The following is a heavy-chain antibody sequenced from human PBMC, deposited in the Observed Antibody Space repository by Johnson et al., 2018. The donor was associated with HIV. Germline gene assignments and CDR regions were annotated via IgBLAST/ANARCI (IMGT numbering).Heavy chain of an antibody. J-gene: IGHJ3*02. D-gene: IGHD3-16*01. CDR3: TKMGALGAFDI. Sequence: QVQLVESGGGVVQPGGSLRLSCAASGFTFSSYGMHWVRQAPGKGLEWVAFIRYDGSNKYYVDSVQGRFTISRDNSKNTLSLQMNSLRAEDTAVYYCTKMGALGAFDIWGQGTMVTVSS. CDR1: GFTFSSYG. V-gene: IGHV3-30*02. CDR2: IRYDGSNK.